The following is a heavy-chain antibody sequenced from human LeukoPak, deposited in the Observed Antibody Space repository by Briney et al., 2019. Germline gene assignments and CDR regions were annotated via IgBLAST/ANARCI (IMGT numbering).Heavy chain of an antibody. Sequence: GGSLRLSCAASGFTFSSFWMSWVRQAPGKGLEWVANIKQDGSAKFYVDSVKGRFTISRDNAENSLFLQMNSLRAEDTAVYYCGRGHYGDYAWGQGTLVTVSS. D-gene: IGHD4-17*01. J-gene: IGHJ5*02. CDR3: GRGHYGDYA. CDR1: GFTFSSFW. V-gene: IGHV3-7*01. CDR2: IKQDGSAK.